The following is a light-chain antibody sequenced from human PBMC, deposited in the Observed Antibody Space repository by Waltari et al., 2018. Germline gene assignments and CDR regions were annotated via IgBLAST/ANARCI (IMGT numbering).Light chain of an antibody. CDR1: QSVSSSY. Sequence: EIVLTQSPGTLSLSPGERATLSCRASQSVSSSYLAWHQQKPGQAPRLLIYGASSRATGIPDRFSGSGSGTDFTLTINRLESEDFAVYYCQQYGSSPYTFGQGTKLEIK. CDR2: GAS. J-gene: IGKJ2*01. CDR3: QQYGSSPYT. V-gene: IGKV3-20*01.